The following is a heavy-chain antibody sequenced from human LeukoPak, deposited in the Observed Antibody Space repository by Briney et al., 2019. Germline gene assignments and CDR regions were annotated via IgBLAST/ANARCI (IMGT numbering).Heavy chain of an antibody. CDR1: GGSISSIIYY. CDR3: ARDGRLGTAMIYRVFDY. V-gene: IGHV4-39*07. CDR2: VYYSGIT. D-gene: IGHD5-18*01. Sequence: SETLSLTCTVSGGSISSIIYYWGWIRQPPGKGLEWIGTVYYSGITYYNPSLKSRVTISLDTSKNRFSLKLNSVTAADTAVYYCARDGRLGTAMIYRVFDYWGQGTLVSVSS. J-gene: IGHJ4*02.